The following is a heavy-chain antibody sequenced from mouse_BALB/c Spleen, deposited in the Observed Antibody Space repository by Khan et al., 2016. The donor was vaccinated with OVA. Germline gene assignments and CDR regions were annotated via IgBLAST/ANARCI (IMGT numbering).Heavy chain of an antibody. V-gene: IGHV1-4*01. Sequence: LEVSGAELARPGASVKMSCKASGYTFTSYTMHWVKQRPGQGLEWIGYINPSSSYPNYNQKFKDKATLTADKSSSTAYMQLSSLTSEDSAVYYCTREGAYYRSDGWFAYWGQGTLVTVSA. CDR1: GYTFTSYT. J-gene: IGHJ3*01. CDR2: INPSSSYP. D-gene: IGHD2-14*01. CDR3: TREGAYYRSDGWFAY.